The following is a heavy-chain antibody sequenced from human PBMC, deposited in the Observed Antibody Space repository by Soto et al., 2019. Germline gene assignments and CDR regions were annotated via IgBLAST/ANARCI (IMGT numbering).Heavy chain of an antibody. Sequence: GGSLRLSCAASGFTFRSFTMNWVRQAPGKGLEWVSTISSNSAYIYYTDALRGRFTISRDNAKNSLHLQMNSLRAEDTAVYYCTRDASRDSSARGWFDPWGPGTLVT. V-gene: IGHV3-21*01. J-gene: IGHJ5*02. CDR3: TRDASRDSSARGWFDP. CDR2: ISSNSAYI. CDR1: GFTFRSFT. D-gene: IGHD6-13*01.